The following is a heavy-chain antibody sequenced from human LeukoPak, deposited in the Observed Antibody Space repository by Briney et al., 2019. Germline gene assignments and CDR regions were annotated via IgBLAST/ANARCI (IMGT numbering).Heavy chain of an antibody. V-gene: IGHV3-11*06. Sequence: GGSLRLSCAAPGFTFSDYYMSWIRQAPGKGLEWVSYISGSSSYTNYADSVKGRFTISRDNAKNSLYLQMNSLRAEDTAVYYCARGYDILTGYSPFFYYGMDVWGKGTTVTVSS. CDR1: GFTFSDYY. CDR2: ISGSSSYT. J-gene: IGHJ6*04. D-gene: IGHD3-9*01. CDR3: ARGYDILTGYSPFFYYGMDV.